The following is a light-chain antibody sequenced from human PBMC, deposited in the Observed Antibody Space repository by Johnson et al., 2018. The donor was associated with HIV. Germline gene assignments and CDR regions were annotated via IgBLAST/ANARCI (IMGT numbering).Light chain of an antibody. V-gene: IGLV1-51*02. CDR1: SSNIGNNY. CDR3: GTWDNSLSIGYV. J-gene: IGLJ1*01. Sequence: QSVLTQPPSVSAAPGQKVTISFSGSSSNIGNNYVSWYQQLPGTAPKLLIYENNKRPSGIPDRFSGSKSGTSATLGITGLQTGDEADYYCGTWDNSLSIGYVFGTGTKVTVL. CDR2: ENN.